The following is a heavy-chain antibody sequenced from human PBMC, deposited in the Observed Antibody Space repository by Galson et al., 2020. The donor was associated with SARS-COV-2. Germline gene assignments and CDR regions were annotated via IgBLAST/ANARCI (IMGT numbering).Heavy chain of an antibody. CDR1: GYTFSIYG. V-gene: IGHV1-18*01. CDR2: VGAYNGDT. J-gene: IGHJ5*02. D-gene: IGHD6-19*01. Sequence: GESLKISCKASGYTFSIYGISWVRQAPGQGLEWMGWVGAYNGDTNYAQKFQGRLTLTTDTSTSTAYMELRSLRSDDTAVYYCARDHCGTSSCSREDWFDPWGQGTLVTVSS. CDR3: ARDHCGTSSCSREDWFDP.